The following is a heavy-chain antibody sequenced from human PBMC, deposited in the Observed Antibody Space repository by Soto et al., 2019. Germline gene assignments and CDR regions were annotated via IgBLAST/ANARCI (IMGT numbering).Heavy chain of an antibody. V-gene: IGHV1-2*04. CDR3: GSGSYYFYYYYYGMDV. J-gene: IGHJ6*02. CDR1: GYTFTGYY. CDR2: INPNSGGT. Sequence: ASVKVSCKASGYTFTGYYMHWVRRAPGQGLEWMGWINPNSGGTNYAQKFQGWVTMTRDTSISTAYMELSRLRSDDTAVYYYGSGSYYFYYYYYGMDVWGQGTTVTVSS. D-gene: IGHD3-10*01.